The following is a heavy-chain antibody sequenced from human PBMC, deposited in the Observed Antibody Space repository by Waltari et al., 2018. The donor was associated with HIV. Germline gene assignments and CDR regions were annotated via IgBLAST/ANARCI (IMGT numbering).Heavy chain of an antibody. D-gene: IGHD3-3*01. CDR1: GSSFRDYY. J-gene: IGHJ5*01. Sequence: QVQLVESGGGLVKPGGSLRLPWVAFGSSFRDYYMSWIRLAPGKGLEWVSSISSRGNNTHYADSVQGRITISRDNAKNSLYLQMNTLRAEDTAVYYCARTKYDLWSGSYFDSWGQGTLVTVSS. CDR2: ISSRGNNT. CDR3: ARTKYDLWSGSYFDS. V-gene: IGHV3-11*01.